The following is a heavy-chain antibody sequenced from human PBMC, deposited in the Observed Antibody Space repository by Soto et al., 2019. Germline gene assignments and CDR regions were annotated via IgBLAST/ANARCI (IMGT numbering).Heavy chain of an antibody. CDR3: VRGYRRSSSSLSDY. J-gene: IGHJ4*02. CDR2: INPNSGGT. D-gene: IGHD6-6*01. CDR1: GYTFTGYY. V-gene: IGHV1-2*02. Sequence: GASVKVSCKASGYTFTGYYMHWVRQAPGQGLEWMGWINPNSGGTNYAQKFQGRVTMTRDTSISTAYMELSRLRSDDTAVYYCVRGYRRSSSSLSDYWGQGTLVTVSS.